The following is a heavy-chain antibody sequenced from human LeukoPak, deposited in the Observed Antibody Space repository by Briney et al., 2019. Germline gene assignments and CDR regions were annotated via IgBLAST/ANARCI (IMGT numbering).Heavy chain of an antibody. Sequence: ASVKVSCRASGYTFTGYYMHWVRQAPGQGLEWMGWINPNGGGTNYAQKFQGWVTMTRDTSINTAYMELSRLRSDDTAVYYCAREHSSSWDQFDYWGQGTLVTVSS. CDR2: INPNGGGT. V-gene: IGHV1-2*04. CDR3: AREHSSSWDQFDY. CDR1: GYTFTGYY. J-gene: IGHJ4*02. D-gene: IGHD6-13*01.